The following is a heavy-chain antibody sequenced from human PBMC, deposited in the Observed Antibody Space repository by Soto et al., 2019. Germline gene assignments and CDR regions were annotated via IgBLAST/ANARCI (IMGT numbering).Heavy chain of an antibody. J-gene: IGHJ4*02. CDR3: ARGRASGSYYLLDY. CDR2: INPNSGNI. D-gene: IGHD3-10*01. Sequence: QVQLVQSGAEVKKPGASVKVSCKASGNTFTSYDINWVRQATGHGLEWMGWINPNSGNIGYAQKFKGRVTMTRDTAIRTAYMEVSRLRSDDTAVYYCARGRASGSYYLLDYWGQGTLVTVSS. CDR1: GNTFTSYD. V-gene: IGHV1-8*01.